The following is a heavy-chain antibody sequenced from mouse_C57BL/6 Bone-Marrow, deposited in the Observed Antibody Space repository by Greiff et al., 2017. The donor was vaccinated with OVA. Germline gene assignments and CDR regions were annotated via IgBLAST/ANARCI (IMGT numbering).Heavy chain of an antibody. J-gene: IGHJ4*01. D-gene: IGHD2-3*01. CDR2: INPNNGGT. CDR1: GYTFTDYY. Sequence: EVQLQQSGPELVKPGASVKISCKASGYTFTDYYMNWVKQSHGKSLEWIGDINPNNGGTSYNQKFKGKATLTVDKSSSTAYMELRSLTSEDSAVYYCARLGGYYYYYAMDYWGQGTSVTVSS. V-gene: IGHV1-26*01. CDR3: ARLGGYYYYYAMDY.